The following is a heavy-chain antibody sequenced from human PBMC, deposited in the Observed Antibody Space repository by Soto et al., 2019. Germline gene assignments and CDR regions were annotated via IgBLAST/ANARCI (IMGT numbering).Heavy chain of an antibody. Sequence: SETLSLTCAVYGRSFSGYYWSWIRQPPGKGLEWIGEINHSGSTNYNPSLKSRVTISVDTSKNQFSLKLSSVTAADTAVYYCARAPYYDFWSGSWFDPWGQGTLVTVSS. V-gene: IGHV4-34*01. CDR3: ARAPYYDFWSGSWFDP. CDR2: INHSGST. D-gene: IGHD3-3*01. J-gene: IGHJ5*02. CDR1: GRSFSGYY.